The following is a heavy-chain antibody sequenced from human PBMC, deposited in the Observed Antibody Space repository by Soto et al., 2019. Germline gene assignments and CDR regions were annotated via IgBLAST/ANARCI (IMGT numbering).Heavy chain of an antibody. D-gene: IGHD6-19*01. CDR1: GYTFTSYY. Sequence: QVQLVQSGAEVKKPGASVKVSCKASGYTFTSYYMHWMRQAPGQGLEWMGIINPSGGSTSYAQKFQGRVTMTRDTSTSTVYMELSSLRSEDTAVYYSARAAVAGIRGIAVDYWGQGTLVTVSS. V-gene: IGHV1-46*01. J-gene: IGHJ4*02. CDR3: ARAAVAGIRGIAVDY. CDR2: INPSGGST.